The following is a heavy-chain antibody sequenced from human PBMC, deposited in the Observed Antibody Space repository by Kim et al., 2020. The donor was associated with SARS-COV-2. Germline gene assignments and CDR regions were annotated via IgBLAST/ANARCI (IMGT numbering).Heavy chain of an antibody. D-gene: IGHD3-22*01. CDR3: ARDADSSGYYYFDY. Sequence: NPSLKSRVTISVDTSKNQFSLKLSSVTAADTAVYYCARDADSSGYYYFDYWGQGTLVTVSS. V-gene: IGHV4-31*02. J-gene: IGHJ4*02.